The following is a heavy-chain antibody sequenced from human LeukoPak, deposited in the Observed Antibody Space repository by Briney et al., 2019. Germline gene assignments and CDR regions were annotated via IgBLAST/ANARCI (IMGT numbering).Heavy chain of an antibody. Sequence: SETLSLTCTVSGGSISSYYWSWIRQPPGKGLEWIGYIYYSGSTNYNPSLKSRVTISVDTSKNQFSLKLSSVTAADTAVYYCARGGTAGLNWYFDLWGRGTLVTVSS. J-gene: IGHJ2*01. CDR1: GGSISSYY. CDR2: IYYSGST. D-gene: IGHD6-13*01. V-gene: IGHV4-59*01. CDR3: ARGGTAGLNWYFDL.